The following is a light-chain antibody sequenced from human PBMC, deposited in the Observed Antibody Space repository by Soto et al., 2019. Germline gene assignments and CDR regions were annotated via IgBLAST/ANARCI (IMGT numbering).Light chain of an antibody. CDR2: AAS. V-gene: IGKV3-20*01. Sequence: EIVLTQSPGTLSLSPGERATLSCRASQSVRNNYLAWYQQSPGQPPRLLIYAASSRATGIPDRFSGSGSGTDFTLTISRLEPEDFAVFYCQQYGGSPGTFGQGTKVEIK. CDR1: QSVRNNY. J-gene: IGKJ1*01. CDR3: QQYGGSPGT.